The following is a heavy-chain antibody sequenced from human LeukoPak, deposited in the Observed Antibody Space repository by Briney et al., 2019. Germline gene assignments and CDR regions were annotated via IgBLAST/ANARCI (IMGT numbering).Heavy chain of an antibody. Sequence: SETLSLTCAVYGGSFSGYYWSWIRQPPGKGLEWIGEINHSGSTNYNPSLKSRVTIPVDTSKNQFSLKLSSVTAADTAVYYCARGSGDYTYWGQGTLVTVSS. CDR1: GGSFSGYY. CDR3: ARGSGDYTY. J-gene: IGHJ4*02. CDR2: INHSGST. D-gene: IGHD4-17*01. V-gene: IGHV4-34*01.